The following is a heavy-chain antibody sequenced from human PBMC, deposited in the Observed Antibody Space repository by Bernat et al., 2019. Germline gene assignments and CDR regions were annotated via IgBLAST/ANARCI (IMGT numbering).Heavy chain of an antibody. Sequence: EVQLVESGGGLVQPGGSLRLSCAASGFTFSSYDMHWVRQATGKGLEWVSAIGTAGDTYYPGSVKGRFTISRENAKNSLYLKMNSLRAGDTAVYYCARGAYDSSSSGYFDYWGQGTLVTVSS. CDR3: ARGAYDSSSSGYFDY. V-gene: IGHV3-13*04. CDR1: GFTFSSYD. D-gene: IGHD3-22*01. CDR2: IGTAGDT. J-gene: IGHJ4*02.